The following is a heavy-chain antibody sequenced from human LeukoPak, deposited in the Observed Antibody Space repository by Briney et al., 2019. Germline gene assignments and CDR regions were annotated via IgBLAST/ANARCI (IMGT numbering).Heavy chain of an antibody. J-gene: IGHJ4*02. CDR1: GGSISSGGYY. Sequence: SQTLSLTCTVSGGSISSGGYYWSWIRQPPGKGLEWIGYIYHSGSTYYNPSLKSRVTISVDRSKNQFSLKLSSVTAADTAVYYCASGWYPTYFDYWGQGTLVTVSS. CDR3: ASGWYPTYFDY. D-gene: IGHD6-19*01. V-gene: IGHV4-30-2*02. CDR2: IYHSGST.